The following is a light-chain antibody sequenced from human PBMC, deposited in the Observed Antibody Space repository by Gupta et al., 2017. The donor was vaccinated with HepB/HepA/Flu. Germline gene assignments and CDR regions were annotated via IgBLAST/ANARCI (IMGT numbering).Light chain of an antibody. CDR2: DGS. J-gene: IGLJ3*02. CDR3: TSSKSSSILV. CDR1: SSDVGGYNY. V-gene: IGLV2-14*03. Sequence: HSALTQPASVAGSPGQSITISCTGTSSDVGGYNYVSWYQQHPGKAPKLMCYDGSNRPSGVYNLSAGNNDGTTALTNPSRHQAEDDAYYYCTSSKSSSILVFGGGTKLTVL.